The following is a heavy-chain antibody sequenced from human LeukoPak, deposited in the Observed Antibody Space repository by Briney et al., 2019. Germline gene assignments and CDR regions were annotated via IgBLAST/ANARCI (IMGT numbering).Heavy chain of an antibody. J-gene: IGHJ4*02. CDR2: ISYDGSNK. CDR1: GFTFSSYG. D-gene: IGHD6-19*01. CDR3: AKTTAGHSSGRDPGWPVDY. Sequence: TGGSLRLSCAASGFTFSSYGMHWVRQAPGKGLEWVAVISYDGSNKYYADSVKGRFTISRDNSKNTVYLQMNSLRAEDTAVYYCAKTTAGHSSGRDPGWPVDYWGQGTLVTVSS. V-gene: IGHV3-30*18.